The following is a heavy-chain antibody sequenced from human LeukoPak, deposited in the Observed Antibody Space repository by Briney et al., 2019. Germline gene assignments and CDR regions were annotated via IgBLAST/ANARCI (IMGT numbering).Heavy chain of an antibody. Sequence: GSLRLSCAASGFTFSSYGMHWIRQPPGRGLEWIGTIYYSGNTYYNPSLKSRVTISVDTSKNQFSLKLTSMTAADTAVYYCARARSSTSYAPFDYWGQGTLVTVSS. CDR2: IYYSGNT. CDR1: GFTFSSYG. CDR3: ARARSSTSYAPFDY. V-gene: IGHV4-39*07. J-gene: IGHJ4*02. D-gene: IGHD6-13*01.